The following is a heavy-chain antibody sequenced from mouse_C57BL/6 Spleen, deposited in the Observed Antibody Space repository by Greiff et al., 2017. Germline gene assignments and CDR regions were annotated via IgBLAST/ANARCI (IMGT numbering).Heavy chain of an antibody. J-gene: IGHJ1*03. V-gene: IGHV5-15*01. CDR1: GFTFSDYG. D-gene: IGHD1-1*01. Sequence: EVKLVESGGGLVQPGGSLKLSCAASGFTFSDYGMAWVRQAPRKGPEWVAFISNLAYSIYYADTVTGRFTISRENAKNTLYLEMSSLRSEDTAMYYCARRYYGSLWYFDVWGTGTTVTVSS. CDR2: ISNLAYSI. CDR3: ARRYYGSLWYFDV.